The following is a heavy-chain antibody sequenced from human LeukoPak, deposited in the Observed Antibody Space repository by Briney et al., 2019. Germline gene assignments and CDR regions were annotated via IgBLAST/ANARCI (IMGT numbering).Heavy chain of an antibody. Sequence: TSETLSLTCAVYGGSFSGYYWSWIRQPPGKGLEWIGEINHSGSTNYNPSLKSRVTISVDRSKNQFSLKLSSVTAADTAVYYCARQGHKLTLVDYYGMDVWGQGTTVTVSS. CDR1: GGSFSGYY. V-gene: IGHV4-34*01. D-gene: IGHD1-26*01. CDR2: INHSGST. J-gene: IGHJ6*02. CDR3: ARQGHKLTLVDYYGMDV.